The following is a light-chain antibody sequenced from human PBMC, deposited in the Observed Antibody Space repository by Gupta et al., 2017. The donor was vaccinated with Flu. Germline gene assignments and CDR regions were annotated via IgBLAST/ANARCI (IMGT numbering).Light chain of an antibody. CDR3: QESFSTPYT. J-gene: IGKJ2*01. CDR2: AAS. V-gene: IGKV1-39*01. Sequence: DIQMTQSPSSLSASVGDRVTVTCRAGQTISRYLNWYQQKAGAAPKLLIYAASNLQSGVPSRFSGSGSGTEFTLTISSLEPEDLGTYYCQESFSTPYTFGQGTKLEIK. CDR1: QTISRY.